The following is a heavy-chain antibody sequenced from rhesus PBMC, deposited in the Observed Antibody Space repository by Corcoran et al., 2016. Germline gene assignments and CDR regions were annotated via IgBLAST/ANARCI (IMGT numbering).Heavy chain of an antibody. Sequence: QVQLQESGPGLVKPSETLPLTFAVSGASISRNYCAWCRQSPGKGLGWNGYFHGATGVTSYRPLFKCRVNNLMETFKNQFSLKMNSVTDADTAVYYCAGYYEASLGGWGRGVLVTVSS. V-gene: IGHV4S2*01. J-gene: IGHJ5-2*02. CDR2: FHGATGVT. CDR3: AGYYEASLGG. CDR1: GASISRNY. D-gene: IGHD3-9*01.